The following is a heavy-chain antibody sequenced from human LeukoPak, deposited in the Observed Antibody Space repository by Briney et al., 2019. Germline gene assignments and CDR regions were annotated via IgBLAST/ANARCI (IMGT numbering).Heavy chain of an antibody. V-gene: IGHV4-59*08. CDR3: ARHHYYYDFWSGYYSRGGANYYYGMDV. J-gene: IGHJ6*02. CDR1: GGSISSYY. Sequence: SETLSLTCTVSGGSISSYYWSWIRQPPGKGLEWIGNIYYSGSTNYNPSLKSRVTISVDTSKNQFSLKLSSVTAADTAVYYCARHHYYYDFWSGYYSRGGANYYYGMDVWGQGTTVTVSS. CDR2: IYYSGST. D-gene: IGHD3-3*01.